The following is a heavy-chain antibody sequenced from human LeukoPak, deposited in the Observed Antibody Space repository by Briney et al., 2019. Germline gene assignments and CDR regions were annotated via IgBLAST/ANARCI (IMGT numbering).Heavy chain of an antibody. D-gene: IGHD6-19*01. CDR1: GFTFSSYA. CDR3: AKDLPRIAVAGNLDY. V-gene: IGHV3-30*18. CDR2: ISYDGSNK. J-gene: IGHJ4*02. Sequence: QSGGSLRLSCAASGFTFSSYAMSWVRQAPGKGLEWVAVISYDGSNKYYADSVKGRFTISRDNSKNTLYLQMNSLRAEDTAVYYCAKDLPRIAVAGNLDYWGQGTLVTVSS.